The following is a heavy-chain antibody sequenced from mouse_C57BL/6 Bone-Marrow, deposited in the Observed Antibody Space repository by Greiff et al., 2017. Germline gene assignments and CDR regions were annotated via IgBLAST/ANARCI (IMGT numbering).Heavy chain of an antibody. V-gene: IGHV1-53*01. D-gene: IGHD1-1*01. CDR3: ARSGYYGRYYYAMDY. CDR2: INPSNGGT. Sequence: QVQLQQPGTELVKPGASVKLSCKASGYTFTSYWMHWVKQRPGQGLEWIGNINPSNGGTNYNEKFKSKATLTVDKSSSTAYMQLSSLTSEDSAVYYCARSGYYGRYYYAMDYWGQGTSVTVSS. CDR1: GYTFTSYW. J-gene: IGHJ4*01.